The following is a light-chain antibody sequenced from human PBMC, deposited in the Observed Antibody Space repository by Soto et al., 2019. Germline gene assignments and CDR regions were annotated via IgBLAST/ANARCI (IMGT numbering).Light chain of an antibody. Sequence: QCALTHPASGSGSPGEWITISCTGTSSDVGGYNLVSWYQQHPGKAPKLMIYEVSKRPSGVSNRFSGSKSGNTASLTISGLQAEDEADYYCCSYAGSSTLAFGGGTKVTVL. V-gene: IGLV2-23*02. J-gene: IGLJ3*02. CDR3: CSYAGSSTLA. CDR1: SSDVGGYNL. CDR2: EVS.